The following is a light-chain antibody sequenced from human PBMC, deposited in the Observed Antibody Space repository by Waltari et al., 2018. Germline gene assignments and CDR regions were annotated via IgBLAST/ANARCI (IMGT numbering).Light chain of an antibody. CDR3: SSRNGRANQVV. CDR2: GKD. V-gene: IGLV3-19*01. CDR1: SLRTSY. Sequence: SSELTQDPAVSVALGQTVRFTCQGDSLRTSYASWYQLKPGQAPVLVIYGKDKRPSGIPDRLSGYSSGTTSSLTITGAQAEDEADDYCSSRNGRANQVVFAGGTKVTVL. J-gene: IGLJ3*02.